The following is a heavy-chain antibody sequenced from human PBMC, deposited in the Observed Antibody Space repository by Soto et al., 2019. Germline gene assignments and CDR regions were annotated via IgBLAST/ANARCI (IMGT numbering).Heavy chain of an antibody. Sequence: ASVKVSCKASGYTFTSYGISWVREAPGQGLEWMGWISAYNGNTNYAQKLQGRVTMTTDTSTSTAYMELRSLRSDDTAVYYCARDRPITMIVVVTNYYYYGMDVWGQGTTVTV. CDR3: ARDRPITMIVVVTNYYYYGMDV. CDR1: GYTFTSYG. D-gene: IGHD3-22*01. V-gene: IGHV1-18*01. CDR2: ISAYNGNT. J-gene: IGHJ6*02.